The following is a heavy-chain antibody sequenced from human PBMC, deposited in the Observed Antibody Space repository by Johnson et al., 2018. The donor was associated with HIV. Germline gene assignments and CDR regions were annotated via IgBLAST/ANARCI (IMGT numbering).Heavy chain of an antibody. CDR2: ISGSGGST. J-gene: IGHJ3*02. D-gene: IGHD7-27*01. Sequence: MLLVESGGGLVQPGGSLRLSCAASGFTFSSYAMSWVRQAPGKGLEWVSAISGSGGSTYYTDSVKGRFTISRDNAKNSLYLQLNSLRAEDTSLYYCAKTTRGNWGSCFDIWGRGTMVTVSS. V-gene: IGHV3-23*04. CDR3: AKTTRGNWGSCFDI. CDR1: GFTFSSYA.